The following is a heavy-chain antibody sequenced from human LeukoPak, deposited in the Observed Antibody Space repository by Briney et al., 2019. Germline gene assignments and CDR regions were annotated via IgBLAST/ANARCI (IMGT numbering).Heavy chain of an antibody. CDR2: ISYDGSNN. Sequence: GGSLRLSCAASGFTFSSYAMHWVRQAPGKGLEWVAVISYDGSNNYYADSVKGRFTISRDNSKNTLYLQMNSLRAEDTAVYYCARDWEDYYDSSGPNYYYYGMHVWGQGTTVTVSS. CDR3: ARDWEDYYDSSGPNYYYYGMHV. V-gene: IGHV3-30-3*01. CDR1: GFTFSSYA. D-gene: IGHD3-22*01. J-gene: IGHJ6*02.